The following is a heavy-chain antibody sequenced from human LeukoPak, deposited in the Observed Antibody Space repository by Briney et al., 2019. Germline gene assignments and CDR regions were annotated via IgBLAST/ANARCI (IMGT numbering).Heavy chain of an antibody. D-gene: IGHD5-12*01. Sequence: PSETLSLTCAVSGGSISSSNWWSWVRQPPGKGLEWIGEIYHSGSTYYNPSLKSRVTISVDTSKNQFSLKLSSVTAADTAVYYCARDIVATIGYFDYWGQGTLVTVSS. CDR1: GGSISSSNW. CDR3: ARDIVATIGYFDY. V-gene: IGHV4-4*02. J-gene: IGHJ4*02. CDR2: IYHSGST.